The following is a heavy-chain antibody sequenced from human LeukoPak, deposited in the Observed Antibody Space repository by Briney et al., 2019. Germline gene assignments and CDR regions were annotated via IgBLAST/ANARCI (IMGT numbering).Heavy chain of an antibody. CDR3: ASIYSSSDAFDI. CDR2: IGSSSSYI. V-gene: IGHV3-21*01. J-gene: IGHJ3*02. Sequence: GGSLRLSCAASGFTFSSYSMNWVRQAPGKGLEWVSSIGSSSSYIYYADSVKGRFTISRDNAKNSLYLQMNSLGAEDTAVYYCASIYSSSDAFDIWGQGTMVTVSS. CDR1: GFTFSSYS. D-gene: IGHD5-18*01.